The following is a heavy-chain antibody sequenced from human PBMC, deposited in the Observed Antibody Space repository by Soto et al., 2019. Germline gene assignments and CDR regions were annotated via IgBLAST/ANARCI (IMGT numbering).Heavy chain of an antibody. V-gene: IGHV5-51*01. D-gene: IGHD3-16*01. Sequence: GESLKISCKASGYIIKNYWIGWVRQMPGQGLEWMGIIFPDDSDTRYSPSFQGHVTISVDKSISTAYVQWSSLKASDSAIYYCFRGGVTSRTFDYWGQVTLVTVS. J-gene: IGHJ4*02. CDR3: FRGGVTSRTFDY. CDR2: IFPDDSDT. CDR1: GYIIKNYW.